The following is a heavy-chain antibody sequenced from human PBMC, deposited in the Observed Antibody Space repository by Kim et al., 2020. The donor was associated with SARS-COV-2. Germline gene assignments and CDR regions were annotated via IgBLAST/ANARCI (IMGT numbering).Heavy chain of an antibody. CDR1: GVTFSNYA. D-gene: IGHD2-21*02. V-gene: IGHV3-23*01. CDR3: AKDTMAVTAGIGYLFGMDV. CDR2: ITGSGGGT. Sequence: GGSLRLSCVASGVTFSNYAMSWVRQAPGKGLEWVSSITGSGGGTYYADSVQGRFTISRDNSKRTLYLQMNGLRAEDTAIYYCAKDTMAVTAGIGYLFGMDVWGQGTTVTVS. J-gene: IGHJ6*02.